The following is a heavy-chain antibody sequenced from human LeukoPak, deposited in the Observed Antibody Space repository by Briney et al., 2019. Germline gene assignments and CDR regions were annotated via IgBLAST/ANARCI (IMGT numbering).Heavy chain of an antibody. CDR1: GFIFSNYG. J-gene: IGHJ4*02. V-gene: IGHV3-23*01. CDR2: IRGNADTT. CDR3: AKGHGDASGYYYFDS. D-gene: IGHD3-22*01. Sequence: GGSLRLSCAASGFIFSNYGMSWVRQAPGKGLEWVSAIRGNADTTYYADSVKGRFSIFRDNNKNMLYLQMNSLRAEDTAVYYCAKGHGDASGYYYFDSWGQGTLVTVSS.